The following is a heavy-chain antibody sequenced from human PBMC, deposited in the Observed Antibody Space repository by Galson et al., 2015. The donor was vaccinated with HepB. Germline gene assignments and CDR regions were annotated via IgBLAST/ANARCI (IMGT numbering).Heavy chain of an antibody. J-gene: IGHJ6*02. CDR1: GYTFTSYY. V-gene: IGHV1-46*01. CDR2: INPSGGST. Sequence: SVKVSCKASGYTFTSYYMHWVRQAPGQGLEWMGIINPSGGSTSYAQKFQGRVTMTRDTSTSTVYMELSSLRSEDTAVYYCARGYCSGGSCGYGMDVWGQGTTVTVSS. D-gene: IGHD2-15*01. CDR3: ARGYCSGGSCGYGMDV.